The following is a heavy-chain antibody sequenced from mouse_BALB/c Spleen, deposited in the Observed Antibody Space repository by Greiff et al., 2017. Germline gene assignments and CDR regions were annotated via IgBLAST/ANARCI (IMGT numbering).Heavy chain of an antibody. D-gene: IGHD3-2*01. Sequence: EVMLMESGGGLVQPGGSLKLSCAASGFTFSSYTMSWVRQTPEKRLEWVAYISNGGGSTYYPDTVKGRFTISRDNAKNTLYLQMSSLKSEDTAMYYCARETARGTGAMDYWGQGTSVTVSS. CDR3: ARETARGTGAMDY. CDR1: GFTFSSYT. J-gene: IGHJ4*01. CDR2: ISNGGGST. V-gene: IGHV5-12-2*01.